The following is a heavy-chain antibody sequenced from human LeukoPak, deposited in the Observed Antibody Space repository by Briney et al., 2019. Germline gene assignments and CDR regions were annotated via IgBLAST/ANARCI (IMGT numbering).Heavy chain of an antibody. V-gene: IGHV4-61*01. J-gene: IGHJ5*02. Sequence: SETLSLTCTVSGGSIGSINSYYWNWIRQPPGKGLEWIGRIFYSGSTNYNPSLKSRVTISVDRSKQQFSLKVTSVTAADTAIYYCARAGPWQIDPWGQGTLVTVSS. CDR3: ARAGPWQIDP. D-gene: IGHD3-10*01. CDR1: GGSIGSINSYY. CDR2: IFYSGST.